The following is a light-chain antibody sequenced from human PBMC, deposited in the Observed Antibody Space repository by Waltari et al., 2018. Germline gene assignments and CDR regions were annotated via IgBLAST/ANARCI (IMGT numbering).Light chain of an antibody. J-gene: IGLJ3*02. CDR3: QSYDTTLSVV. CDR1: GSNIGAGYD. CDR2: GSS. V-gene: IGLV1-40*01. Sequence: QSVLTQPPSVSGAPGQRVTISCTGSGSNIGAGYDVHWYQQVPRAAPKLLIYGSSSRPLGVPDRFFGSTSCTSASLAITGLQAEDEAVYYCQSYDTTLSVVFGGGTKLTVL.